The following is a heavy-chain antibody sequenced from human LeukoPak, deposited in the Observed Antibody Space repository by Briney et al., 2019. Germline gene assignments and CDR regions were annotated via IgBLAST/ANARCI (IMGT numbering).Heavy chain of an antibody. CDR2: IYYSETT. CDR1: GGSINTANYY. J-gene: IGHJ6*03. V-gene: IGHV4-39*01. CDR3: ARQRADYYYYYVDV. Sequence: PSETLSLTCTVSGGSINTANYYWGWLRQPPGKGLEWIGSIYYSETTHDNPSLKSRVTISIEMSKNQFSLRLSSVTASDTAVYYCARQRADYYYYYVDVWGEGTTVAVS.